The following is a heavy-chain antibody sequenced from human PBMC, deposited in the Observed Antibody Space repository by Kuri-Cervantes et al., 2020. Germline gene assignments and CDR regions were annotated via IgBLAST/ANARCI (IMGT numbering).Heavy chain of an antibody. CDR2: IYYSGST. D-gene: IGHD3-22*01. CDR3: ASWYYYDSSGYYPYYFDY. CDR1: GGSISSYY. J-gene: IGHJ4*02. Sequence: ESLKISCTVSGGSISSYYWSWIRQPPGKGLEWIGYIYYSGSTNYNPSLKSRVTISVDTSKNQFSLKLGSVTAADTAVYYCASWYYYDSSGYYPYYFDYWGQGTLVTVSS. V-gene: IGHV4-59*08.